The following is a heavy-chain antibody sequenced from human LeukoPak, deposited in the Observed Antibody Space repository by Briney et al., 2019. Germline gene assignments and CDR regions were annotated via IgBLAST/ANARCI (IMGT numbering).Heavy chain of an antibody. Sequence: PGGSLRLSCAASGFPFSSYWMHWVRQGPGKGLVWVSRIKSDGSRTSYADSVKGRFTISRDNVKKMVFLQMNSLRGEDTAVYYCAKNDQVRGIFALHAWGQGTLVTVSS. CDR1: GFPFSSYW. J-gene: IGHJ5*02. CDR3: AKNDQVRGIFALHA. D-gene: IGHD3-10*01. V-gene: IGHV3-74*01. CDR2: IKSDGSRT.